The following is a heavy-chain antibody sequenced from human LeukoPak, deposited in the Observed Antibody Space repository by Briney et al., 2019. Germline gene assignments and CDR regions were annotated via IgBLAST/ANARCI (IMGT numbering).Heavy chain of an antibody. V-gene: IGHV3-11*06. CDR3: ARFELDSGGYATNFDS. J-gene: IGHJ4*02. D-gene: IGHD3-22*01. CDR1: GFGFSDYY. Sequence: GGSLRLSCVVSGFGFSDYYMNWIRQTPGKGLEWLSYISGSSSHTLYADSVKGRFTISRDNAKNSLYLQMSSLRAEDTAVYYCARFELDSGGYATNFDSWGQGTLVTVSP. CDR2: ISGSSSHT.